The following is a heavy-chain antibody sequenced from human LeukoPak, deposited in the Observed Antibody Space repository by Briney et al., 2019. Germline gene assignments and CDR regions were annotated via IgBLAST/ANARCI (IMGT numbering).Heavy chain of an antibody. CDR3: ARVKTFRVAARYVPWDY. D-gene: IGHD6-6*01. CDR2: IYTSGST. CDR1: GGSISSYY. J-gene: IGHJ4*02. V-gene: IGHV4-4*07. Sequence: PSETLSLTCTVSGGSISSYYWSWIRQPAGKGLEWIGRIYTSGSTNYNPSLKSRVTMSVDTSKNQFSLKLSSVTAADTAVYYCARVKTFRVAARYVPWDYWGQGTLVTVSS.